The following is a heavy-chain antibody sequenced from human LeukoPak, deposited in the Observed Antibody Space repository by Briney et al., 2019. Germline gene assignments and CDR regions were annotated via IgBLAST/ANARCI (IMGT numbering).Heavy chain of an antibody. V-gene: IGHV3-30*02. CDR2: VRYGGNIK. CDR3: AKDLGTEYNIFDY. Sequence: GGSLRLSCATSEFTFSAYAMHWNRQAPGRGLEWVAFVRYGGNIKYYADSVKGRFTISRDNSKNTLYLQMNSLRPEDTAVYYCAKDLGTEYNIFDYWGQGTLVTVSS. D-gene: IGHD3-9*01. CDR1: EFTFSAYA. J-gene: IGHJ4*02.